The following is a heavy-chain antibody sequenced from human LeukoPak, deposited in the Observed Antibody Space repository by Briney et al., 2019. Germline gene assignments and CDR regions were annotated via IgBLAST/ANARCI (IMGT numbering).Heavy chain of an antibody. J-gene: IGHJ4*02. CDR3: AGGGGVDILTGFQY. Sequence: SVKVSCKASGGTFTNYAINWVRQAPGQGLEWMGRIIPILDVTNYAQKFQGRVTITTDQSTSPAYMELSRLRSEDTAVYYCAGGGGVDILTGFQYWGQGTLVTVSS. V-gene: IGHV1-69*04. CDR2: IIPILDVT. CDR1: GGTFTNYA. D-gene: IGHD3-9*01.